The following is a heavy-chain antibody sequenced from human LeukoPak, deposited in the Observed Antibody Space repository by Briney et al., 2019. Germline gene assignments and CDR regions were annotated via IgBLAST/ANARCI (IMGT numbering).Heavy chain of an antibody. V-gene: IGHV4-34*01. CDR2: INHSGST. D-gene: IGHD1-14*01. J-gene: IGHJ6*04. CDR1: GGSFSGYY. CDR3: ARAARPIRIYYYYGMDV. Sequence: PSETLSLTCAAYGGSFSGYYWSWIRQPPGKGLEWIGEINHSGSTNYNPSLKSRVTISVDTSKNQFSLKLSSVTAADTAVYYCARAARPIRIYYYYGMDVWGKGTTVTVSS.